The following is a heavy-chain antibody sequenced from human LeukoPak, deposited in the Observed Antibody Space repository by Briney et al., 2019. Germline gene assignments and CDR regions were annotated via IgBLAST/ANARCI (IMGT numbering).Heavy chain of an antibody. V-gene: IGHV1-18*01. J-gene: IGHJ4*02. Sequence: ASAKVSCKASSYAFTKYAITWVRQAPGQGLEWMGWIDTHNGNTNYAQKFQGRASMTTDTSTSTAYMELRSLRSDDTAVYYCAREGNYYGSGSYDPFDYWGQGTLVTVSS. CDR2: IDTHNGNT. CDR1: SYAFTKYA. CDR3: AREGNYYGSGSYDPFDY. D-gene: IGHD3-10*01.